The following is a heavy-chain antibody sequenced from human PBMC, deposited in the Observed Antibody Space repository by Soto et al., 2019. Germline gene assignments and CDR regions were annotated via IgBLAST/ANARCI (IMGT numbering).Heavy chain of an antibody. CDR3: ARVEAGATSFYFDY. J-gene: IGHJ4*02. CDR2: ISSSSSTI. V-gene: IGHV3-48*02. D-gene: IGHD1-26*01. CDR1: GFTFSSYS. Sequence: EVQLVESGGGLVQPGGSLRLSCAASGFTFSSYSMNWVRQAPGKGLEWVSYISSSSSTIYYADSVKGRFTISRDNAKNPLYLQMNSLRDEDTAVYYCARVEAGATSFYFDYWGQGTLVTVSS.